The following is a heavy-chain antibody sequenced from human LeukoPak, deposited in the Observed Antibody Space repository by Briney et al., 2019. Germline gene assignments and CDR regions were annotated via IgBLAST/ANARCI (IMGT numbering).Heavy chain of an antibody. D-gene: IGHD3-22*01. V-gene: IGHV4-39*01. CDR1: GGSISSSCYY. CDR3: AGHDSRQSPDY. CDR2: IYYGGST. J-gene: IGHJ4*02. Sequence: SETLSLTCTVSGGSISSSCYYWGWIRQPPGKGLEWIGSIYYGGSTYYNPSLKSRVTISVDKSKNQFSLKLSSVTAADTAVYYCAGHDSRQSPDYWGQGNLVTVSS.